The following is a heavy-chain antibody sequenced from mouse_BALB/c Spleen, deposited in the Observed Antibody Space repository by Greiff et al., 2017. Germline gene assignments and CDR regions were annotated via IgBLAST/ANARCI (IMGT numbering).Heavy chain of an antibody. V-gene: IGHV2-4-1*01. CDR1: GFSLTSYG. CDR2: IWSGGST. J-gene: IGHJ4*01. Sequence: QVQLQQPGPGLVQPSQSLSITCTVSGFSLTSYGVHWVRQSPGKGLEWLGVIWSGGSTDYNAAFISRLSISKDNSKSQVFFKMNSLQADDTAIYYCARKDMDYWGQGTSVTVSS. CDR3: ARKDMDY.